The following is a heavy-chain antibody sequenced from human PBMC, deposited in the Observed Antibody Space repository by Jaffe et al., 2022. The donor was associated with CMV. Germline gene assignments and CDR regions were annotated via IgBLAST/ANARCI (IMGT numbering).Heavy chain of an antibody. V-gene: IGHV4-39*01. CDR3: ARRGGYYYDSSEKPFDY. Sequence: QLQLQESGPGLVKPSETLSLTCTVSGGSISSSSYYWGWIRQPPGKGLEWIGSIYYSGSTYYNPSLKSRVTISVDTSKNQFSLKLSSVTAADTAVYYCARRGGYYYDSSEKPFDYWGQGTLVTVSS. J-gene: IGHJ4*02. D-gene: IGHD3-22*01. CDR2: IYYSGST. CDR1: GGSISSSSYY.